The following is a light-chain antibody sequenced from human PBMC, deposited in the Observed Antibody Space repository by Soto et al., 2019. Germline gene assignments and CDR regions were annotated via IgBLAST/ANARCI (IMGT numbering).Light chain of an antibody. CDR1: NIGSKS. J-gene: IGLJ1*01. V-gene: IGLV3-21*02. CDR2: DGS. CDR3: QVWASTSDHYV. Sequence: SYELAQPPSVSVAPGQTARIPCGGDNIGSKSVYWYQQKPGQAPVVVVYDGSDRPSGIPERFSGSNSGTTATLTISRVEAGDEADHFRQVWASTSDHYVFGAGTKVTVL.